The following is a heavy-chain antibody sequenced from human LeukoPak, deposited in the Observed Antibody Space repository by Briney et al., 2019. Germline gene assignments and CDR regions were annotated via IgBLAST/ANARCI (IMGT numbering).Heavy chain of an antibody. V-gene: IGHV4-4*07. D-gene: IGHD3-22*01. Sequence: SETLSLTCTVSGFSFSSYYCSWIRQSAGKGLEWVSHIYTSGSTTNYEASLKSRVTISGDTAKNQLFLQLNSVTAADPAVYSCTTHRPPYSYDSSGTDHRDAFDIWGQGKIAIVS. CDR3: TTHRPPYSYDSSGTDHRDAFDI. CDR2: IYTSGSTT. CDR1: GFSFSSYY. J-gene: IGHJ3*02.